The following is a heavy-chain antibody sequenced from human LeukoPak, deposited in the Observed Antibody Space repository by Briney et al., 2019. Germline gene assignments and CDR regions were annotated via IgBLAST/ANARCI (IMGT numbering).Heavy chain of an antibody. J-gene: IGHJ4*02. Sequence: GGSLRLSCTTSGFNFNTYSMSWVRQSPGKGLEWVSAINDDTPYYADSVKGRFTVSRDKSKDTLYLQLNSLRAEDTAVYYCARDQTPFVWGQGTLVTVSS. CDR1: GFNFNTYS. CDR3: ARDQTPFV. V-gene: IGHV3-23*01. CDR2: INDDTP.